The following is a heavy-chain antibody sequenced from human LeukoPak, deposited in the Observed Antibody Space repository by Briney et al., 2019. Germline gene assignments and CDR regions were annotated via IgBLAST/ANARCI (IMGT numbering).Heavy chain of an antibody. D-gene: IGHD3-22*01. CDR2: IIPILGIA. CDR1: GYTFTSYA. J-gene: IGHJ4*02. V-gene: IGHV1-69*04. CDR3: ARSRYDSSGYYLPEVDY. Sequence: ASVKVSCTASGYTFTSYAISWVRQAPGQGLEWMGRIIPILGIANYAQKFQGRVTITADKSTSTAYMELSSLRSEDTAVYYCARSRYDSSGYYLPEVDYWGQGTLVTVSS.